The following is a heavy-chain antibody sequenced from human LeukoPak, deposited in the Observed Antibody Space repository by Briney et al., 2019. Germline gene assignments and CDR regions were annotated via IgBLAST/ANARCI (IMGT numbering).Heavy chain of an antibody. J-gene: IGHJ4*02. CDR1: GFTFDNYA. Sequence: PGGSLRLSCEASGFTFDNYAVHWVRQAPGKGLEWVSGLSWNSGALGYADSVRGRFTISRDNAKNSLYLQMNSLTAEDTALYYCTKAESSTFYYGYFDSWGQGTLVTVSS. D-gene: IGHD2-2*01. CDR2: LSWNSGAL. V-gene: IGHV3-9*01. CDR3: TKAESSTFYYGYFDS.